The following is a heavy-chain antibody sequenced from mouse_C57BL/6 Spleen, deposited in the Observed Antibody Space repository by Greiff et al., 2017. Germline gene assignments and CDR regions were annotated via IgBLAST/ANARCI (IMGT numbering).Heavy chain of an antibody. CDR2: IYPGDGDT. J-gene: IGHJ1*03. V-gene: IGHV1-82*01. Sequence: VQLKQSGPELVKPGASVKISCKASGYAFSSSWMNWVKQRPGKGLEWIGRIYPGDGDTNYNGKFKGTATLTADKSSSTAYMQLSSLTSEDSAVYFCARGGTTVVATGYFDVWGTGTTVTVSS. CDR3: ARGGTTVVATGYFDV. CDR1: GYAFSSSW. D-gene: IGHD1-1*01.